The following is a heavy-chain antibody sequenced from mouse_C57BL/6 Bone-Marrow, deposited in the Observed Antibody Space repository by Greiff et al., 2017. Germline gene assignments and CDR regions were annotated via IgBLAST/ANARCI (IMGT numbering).Heavy chain of an antibody. D-gene: IGHD2-4*01. CDR2: IHPNSGST. CDR3: ARWGLRRAWFAY. V-gene: IGHV1-64*01. CDR1: GYTFTSYW. Sequence: QVQLQQPGAELVKPGASVKLSCKASGYTFTSYWMHWVKPRPGQGLEWIGMIHPNSGSTNYNEKFKSKATLTVDKASSTAYMQLSSRTSEDSAVYYCARWGLRRAWFAYWGQGTLVTVSA. J-gene: IGHJ3*01.